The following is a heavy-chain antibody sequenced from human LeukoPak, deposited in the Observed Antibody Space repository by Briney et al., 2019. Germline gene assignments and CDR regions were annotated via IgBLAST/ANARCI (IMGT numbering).Heavy chain of an antibody. V-gene: IGHV3-74*01. CDR3: ARVRSGGTYYDY. CDR1: GFTFSSYW. CDR2: INSDGSTT. D-gene: IGHD2-15*01. Sequence: GGSLRLSCAASGFTFSSYWMHWVRQAPGKGLVWVSRINSDGSTTSYADSVKGRSTISRDNAENTLYLQMNSLRAEDTAVYHCARVRSGGTYYDYWGQGTLVTVSS. J-gene: IGHJ4*02.